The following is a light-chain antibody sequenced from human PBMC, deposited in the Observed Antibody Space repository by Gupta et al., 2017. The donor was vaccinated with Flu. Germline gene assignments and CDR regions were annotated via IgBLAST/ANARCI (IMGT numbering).Light chain of an antibody. CDR3: SAYAGSNNWV. CDR1: SSDVGGYKY. J-gene: IGLJ3*02. V-gene: IGLV2-8*01. CDR2: EVS. Sequence: VTISCTGTSSDVGGYKYVSWYQQHPGKAPKLMIYEVSKRPAGVTDRFSGSKSGNTASLTVSGLQAEDEADYYCSAYAGSNNWVFGGGTELTVL.